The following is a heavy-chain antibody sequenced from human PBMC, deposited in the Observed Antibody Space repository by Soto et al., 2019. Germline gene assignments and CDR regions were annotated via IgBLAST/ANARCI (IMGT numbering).Heavy chain of an antibody. D-gene: IGHD3-3*01. CDR3: VKDVRDFWSGYYGYYYYGMDV. Sequence: PXVSLRLSCSASGFTFSSYAMHWVRQAPGKGLEYVSAISSNGGSTYYADSVKGRFTISRDNSKNTLYLQMSSLRAEDTAVYYCVKDVRDFWSGYYGYYYYGMDVWGQGTTVTVSS. CDR2: ISSNGGST. J-gene: IGHJ6*02. CDR1: GFTFSSYA. V-gene: IGHV3-64D*06.